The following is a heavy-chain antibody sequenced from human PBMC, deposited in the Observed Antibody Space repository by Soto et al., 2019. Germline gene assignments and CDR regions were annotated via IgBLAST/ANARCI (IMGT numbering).Heavy chain of an antibody. CDR1: GGSISIYY. J-gene: IGHJ6*02. CDR3: ARVNFSSYYYYGMDV. Sequence: SETLSLTCTVSGGSISIYYWSWIRQPPGKGLEWIGYIYYSGSTNYNPSLKSRVTISVDTSKNQFSLKLSSVTAADTAVYYCARVNFSSYYYYGMDVWGQGTTVTVSS. CDR2: IYYSGST. D-gene: IGHD3-3*01. V-gene: IGHV4-59*01.